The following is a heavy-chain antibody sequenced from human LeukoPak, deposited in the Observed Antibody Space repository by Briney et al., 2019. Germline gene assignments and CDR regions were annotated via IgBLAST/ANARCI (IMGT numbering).Heavy chain of an antibody. J-gene: IGHJ4*02. Sequence: GGSLRLSCAASGFTFSSYAIHWVRQAPGKGQEWVAVISYDGSNKYYADSVKGRFTISRDNSKNTLYLQMNSLRAEDTAVYYCAKDLPSLLSAYFDYWGQGTLVTVSS. CDR2: ISYDGSNK. V-gene: IGHV3-30-3*01. CDR1: GFTFSSYA. CDR3: AKDLPSLLSAYFDY.